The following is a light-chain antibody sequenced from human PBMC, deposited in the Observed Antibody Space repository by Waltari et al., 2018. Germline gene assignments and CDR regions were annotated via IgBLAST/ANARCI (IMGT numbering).Light chain of an antibody. CDR3: QQRSNWWT. Sequence: EIVLTQSPATLSLSPGERATLSCRASQSVSSYLAWYQQKPGQAPRLLIYDASNRATGIPARFSGRGSGTDFTFTISSLQPEDFALYYCQQRSNWWTFGQGTKVEIK. V-gene: IGKV3-11*01. CDR2: DAS. J-gene: IGKJ1*01. CDR1: QSVSSY.